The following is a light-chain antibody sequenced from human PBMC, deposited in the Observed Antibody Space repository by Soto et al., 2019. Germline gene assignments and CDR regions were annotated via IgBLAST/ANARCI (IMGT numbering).Light chain of an antibody. V-gene: IGKV3-15*01. Sequence: EIVMTQSPATLSVSPGERATLSCRASQSVTSNLARYQQKPGQAPRLLIYGASTRATGIPVRFSGSGSGTEFTLTISSLQSEDFAVYYCQQYNNWPPYTFGQGTKVDIK. CDR3: QQYNNWPPYT. CDR1: QSVTSN. J-gene: IGKJ2*01. CDR2: GAS.